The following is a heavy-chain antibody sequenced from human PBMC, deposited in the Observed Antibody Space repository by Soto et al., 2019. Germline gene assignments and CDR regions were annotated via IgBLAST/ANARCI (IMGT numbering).Heavy chain of an antibody. V-gene: IGHV1-18*01. Sequence: QVHLVQSGAEVKKPGASVKVSCKGSGYAFTTYGITWVRQAPGQGLEWMGWISAHNGNTNSAQKLQGRVTVTRDTSTSTAYMELRSLRSDDTAVYYCARGRYGDYWGQGALVSVPS. CDR1: GYAFTTYG. CDR2: ISAHNGNT. J-gene: IGHJ4*02. D-gene: IGHD1-1*01. CDR3: ARGRYGDY.